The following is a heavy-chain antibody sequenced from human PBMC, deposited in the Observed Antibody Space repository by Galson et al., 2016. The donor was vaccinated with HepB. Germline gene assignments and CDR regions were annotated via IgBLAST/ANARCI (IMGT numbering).Heavy chain of an antibody. CDR2: ISYDGSNK. CDR3: ARGGTPYDFWTTGAFDI. J-gene: IGHJ3*02. Sequence: SLRLSCAASGFTFSSYAMHWVRQAPGKGLEWVALISYDGSNKYYEDSVKGRFTLSRDNSKNTLYLQMNSLRAEDTAVYYCARGGTPYDFWTTGAFDIWGQGTMVTVSS. D-gene: IGHD3-3*01. V-gene: IGHV3-30-3*01. CDR1: GFTFSSYA.